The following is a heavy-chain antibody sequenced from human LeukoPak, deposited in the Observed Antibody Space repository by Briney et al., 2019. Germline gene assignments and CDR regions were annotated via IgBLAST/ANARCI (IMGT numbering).Heavy chain of an antibody. J-gene: IGHJ4*02. CDR1: GYSITSGYN. CDR3: VRYCSSTTCYTRAVDY. D-gene: IGHD2-2*02. V-gene: IGHV4-38-2*02. CDR2: IYHSGSA. Sequence: SETLSLTCTVSGYSITSGYNWAWIRQPPGKVLEWIGSIYHSGSAYYNLSLKSRVTISVDTSKNQFFLKLSSVTAADTAVYYCVRYCSSTTCYTRAVDYWGQGTLVTVSS.